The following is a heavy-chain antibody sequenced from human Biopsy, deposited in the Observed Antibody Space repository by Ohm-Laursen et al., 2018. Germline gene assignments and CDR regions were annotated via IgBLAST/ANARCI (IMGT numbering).Heavy chain of an antibody. CDR2: IYYDGIT. CDR3: ARVAGGYAYYYGMDV. CDR1: GYSVTNDYY. D-gene: IGHD5-12*01. V-gene: IGHV4-38-2*01. J-gene: IGHJ6*02. Sequence: TLSLTCAVSGYSVTNDYYWGWIRQPPGKGLEWIGNIYYDGITYYDPSLKSRVAMSVDTSKNQFSPRLTSVTAADTAVYYCARVAGGYAYYYGMDVWGQGTTVIVSS.